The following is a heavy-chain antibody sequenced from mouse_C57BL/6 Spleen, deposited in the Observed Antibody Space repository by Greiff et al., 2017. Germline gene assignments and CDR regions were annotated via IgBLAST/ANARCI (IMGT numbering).Heavy chain of an antibody. Sequence: VQLQQSGAELAIPGASAKLSCKASGYTFTSYWMHWVQRRPGQGLAWIGYLNPSSGYTKYTQKFKGKATLTVDKSSSTAYMQLSSLTYEDSAVYYCARGGYGNYVAMEGWGQGASVTVS. V-gene: IGHV1-7*01. J-gene: IGHJ4*01. CDR1: GYTFTSYW. CDR2: LNPSSGYT. D-gene: IGHD2-1*01. CDR3: ARGGYGNYVAMEG.